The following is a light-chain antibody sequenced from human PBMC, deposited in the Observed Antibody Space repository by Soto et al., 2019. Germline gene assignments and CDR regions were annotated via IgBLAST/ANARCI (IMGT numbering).Light chain of an antibody. CDR3: CSYAGSYTVV. Sequence: QSALTQPRSVSGSPGQSVTISCTGTSSDVGAYNYVSWYQQHPGKVPKLMIYDVSRRPSGVPDRFSGSKSGNTASLTVSGLQADDEADYYCCSYAGSYTVVFGGGNKLTVL. J-gene: IGLJ3*02. CDR1: SSDVGAYNY. V-gene: IGLV2-11*01. CDR2: DVS.